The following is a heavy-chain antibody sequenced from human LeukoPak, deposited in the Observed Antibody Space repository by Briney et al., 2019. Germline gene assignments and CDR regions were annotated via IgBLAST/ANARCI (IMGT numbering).Heavy chain of an antibody. D-gene: IGHD3-10*01. CDR1: GGPISSSNW. V-gene: IGHV4-4*02. Sequence: PSETLSLTCAVSGGPISSSNWWSWVRQPPGKGLEWIGEIYHSGSTNYNPSLKSRVTISVDKSKNQFSLKLSSVTAADTAVYYCARQGDYYYGSGSYLSYWGQGTLVTVSS. CDR3: ARQGDYYYGSGSYLSY. CDR2: IYHSGST. J-gene: IGHJ4*02.